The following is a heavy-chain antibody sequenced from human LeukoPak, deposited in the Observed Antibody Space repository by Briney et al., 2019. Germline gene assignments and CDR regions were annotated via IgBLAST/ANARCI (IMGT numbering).Heavy chain of an antibody. D-gene: IGHD2-21*01. CDR1: GGSISSYY. CDR2: IYYSGST. CDR3: ARGSVAVMLGY. V-gene: IGHV4-59*01. Sequence: SETLSLTCTVSGGSISSYYWSWVRQPPGKGLEWIGYIYYSGSTNYNPSLKSRVTISVDTSKNQFSLKLSSVTAADTAVYYCARGSVAVMLGYWGQGALVTVSS. J-gene: IGHJ4*02.